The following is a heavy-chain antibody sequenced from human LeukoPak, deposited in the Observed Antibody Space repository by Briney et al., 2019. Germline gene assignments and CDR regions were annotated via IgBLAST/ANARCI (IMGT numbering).Heavy chain of an antibody. CDR3: ATDQGVAATGLYYYGMDV. D-gene: IGHD2-15*01. V-gene: IGHV1-24*01. J-gene: IGHJ6*02. CDR2: FDPEDGET. CDR1: GYTLTELS. Sequence: GASVKVSCKVSGYTLTELSMHWVRQAPGKGLEWMGGFDPEDGETIYAQKFQGRVTMTEDTSTDTAYIELSSLRSEDTAVYYCATDQGVAATGLYYYGMDVWGQGTTVTVSS.